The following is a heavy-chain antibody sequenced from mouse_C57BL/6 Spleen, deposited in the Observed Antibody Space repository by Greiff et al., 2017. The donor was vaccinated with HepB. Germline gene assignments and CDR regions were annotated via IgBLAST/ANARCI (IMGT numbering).Heavy chain of an antibody. J-gene: IGHJ1*03. CDR3: ARSRGGSWYFDV. V-gene: IGHV1-81*01. CDR2: IYPRSGNT. CDR1: GYTFTSYG. Sequence: QVHVKQSGAELARPGASVKLSCKASGYTFTSYGISWVKQRTGQGLEWIGEIYPRSGNTYYNEKFKGKATLTADKSSSTAYMELRSLTSEDSAVYFCARSRGGSWYFDVWGTGTTVTVSS.